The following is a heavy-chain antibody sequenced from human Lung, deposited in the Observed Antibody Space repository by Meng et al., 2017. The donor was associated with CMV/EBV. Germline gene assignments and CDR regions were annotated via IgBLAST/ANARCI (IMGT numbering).Heavy chain of an antibody. CDR3: ARAGYDSSGYYPQPFDY. V-gene: IGHV1-3*01. CDR1: GYTLTSYA. CDR2: INAGNGNT. J-gene: IGHJ4*02. Sequence: QGQLVQAGAEGKKPGASVKVSCKASGYTLTSYAMHWVRQAPGQRLEWMGWINAGNGNTKYSQRFQGRVTITRDTSASTAYMELSSLRSEDTTVYYCARAGYDSSGYYPQPFDYWGQGTLVTASS. D-gene: IGHD3-22*01.